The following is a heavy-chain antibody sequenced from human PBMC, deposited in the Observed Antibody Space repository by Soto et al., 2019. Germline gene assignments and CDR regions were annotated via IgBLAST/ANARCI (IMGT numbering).Heavy chain of an antibody. J-gene: IGHJ4*02. CDR3: AKDLGPPPLSYFDY. CDR2: ISGSGGST. Sequence: PGRSLRLSCAASGFTFISYAMSWVRQAPGKGLEWVSAISGSGGSTYYADSVKGRFTISRDNSKNTLYLQMNSLRAEDTAVYYCAKDLGPPPLSYFDYWGQGTLVTVSS. V-gene: IGHV3-23*01. CDR1: GFTFISYA.